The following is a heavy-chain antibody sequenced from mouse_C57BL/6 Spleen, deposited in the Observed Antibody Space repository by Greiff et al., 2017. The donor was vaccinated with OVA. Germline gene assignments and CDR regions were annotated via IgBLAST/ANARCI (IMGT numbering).Heavy chain of an antibody. CDR3: ARDGGNYDAMDY. D-gene: IGHD2-1*01. CDR2: IYPGDGDT. Sequence: QVQLQQSGAELVKPGASVKISCKASGYAFSSYWMNWVKQRPGKGLEWIGQIYPGDGDTNYNGKFKGKATLTADKSSSTAYMQLSSLTSEDSAVYFCARDGGNYDAMDYWGQGTSVTVSS. J-gene: IGHJ4*01. CDR1: GYAFSSYW. V-gene: IGHV1-80*01.